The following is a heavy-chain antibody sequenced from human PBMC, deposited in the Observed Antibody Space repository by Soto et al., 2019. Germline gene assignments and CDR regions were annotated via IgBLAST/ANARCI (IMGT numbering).Heavy chain of an antibody. J-gene: IGHJ3*02. CDR1: GDSINNGDCY. D-gene: IGHD4-17*01. V-gene: IGHV4-31*03. CDR2: IYYSGTK. CDR3: AREKEDDSGDYNAFDI. Sequence: QVQLQESGPGLVKPSQTLSLTCTVSGDSINNGDCYWSWLRQLPGKGLEWIGYIYYSGTKYYNPSPKSRVSMSVDTSKNPFSLNLTSVTAADTAVYYCAREKEDDSGDYNAFDIWGQGTVVTVSS.